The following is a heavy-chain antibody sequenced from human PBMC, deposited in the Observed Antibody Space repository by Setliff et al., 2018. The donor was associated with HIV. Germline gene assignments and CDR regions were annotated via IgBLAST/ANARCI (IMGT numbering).Heavy chain of an antibody. J-gene: IGHJ4*02. V-gene: IGHV3-30*02. CDR3: AKDPGDYYGSGSAFDY. D-gene: IGHD3-10*01. CDR1: GFTFSTYG. Sequence: LKISCAASGFTFSTYGMHWVRQAPGKGLEWVAFIRYDGSNKYYLDSVKGRFTISRDNSKNTLCLQMNSLKAEDTAVYYCAKDPGDYYGSGSAFDYWGQGTLVTVS. CDR2: IRYDGSNK.